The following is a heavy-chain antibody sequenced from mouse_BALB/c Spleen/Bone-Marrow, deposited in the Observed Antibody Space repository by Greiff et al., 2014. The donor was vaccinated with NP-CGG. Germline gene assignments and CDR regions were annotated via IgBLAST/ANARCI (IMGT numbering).Heavy chain of an antibody. J-gene: IGHJ4*01. CDR3: ARWEYYAIDY. CDR2: IDPANGNT. Sequence: EVQLQQSGAEPVKPGASVKLSCTASGFNIKDTYMHWGKQRPEQGLEWIGRIDPANGNTKYDPKFQGKATITADTSSNTAYLRLSSLTSEDTAVYYCARWEYYAIDYWGQGTSVTVSS. V-gene: IGHV14-3*02. D-gene: IGHD4-1*01. CDR1: GFNIKDTY.